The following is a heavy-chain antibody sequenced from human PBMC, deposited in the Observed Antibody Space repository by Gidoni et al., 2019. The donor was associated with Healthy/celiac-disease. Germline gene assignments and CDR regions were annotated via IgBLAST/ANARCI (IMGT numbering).Heavy chain of an antibody. J-gene: IGHJ3*02. Sequence: EVQLLESGGGLVQPGGSLRLSCAASGFTFSSYAMSWVRQAPGKGLEGVSAISGSGGSTYYADSVKGRFISRDNSKNTLYLQMNSLRAEDTAVYYCAKAKLTEGAFDIWGQGTMVTVSS. D-gene: IGHD7-27*01. V-gene: IGHV3-23*01. CDR2: ISGSGGST. CDR3: AKAKLTEGAFDI. CDR1: GFTFSSYA.